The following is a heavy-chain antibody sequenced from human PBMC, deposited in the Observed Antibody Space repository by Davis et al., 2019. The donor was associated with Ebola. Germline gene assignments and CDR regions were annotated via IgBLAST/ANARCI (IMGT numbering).Heavy chain of an antibody. J-gene: IGHJ6*02. CDR3: ARGGFYYGVDV. Sequence: SLSLSCPASALTSSTYEINWVRQAQGKGLEWISYTISSGSPTYYADSVKGRFTISRDNVKNSLSLQTNSLRAEDTAVYYCARGGFYYGVDVWGQGTTVTVSS. CDR2: TISSGSPT. CDR1: ALTSSTYE. V-gene: IGHV3-48*03.